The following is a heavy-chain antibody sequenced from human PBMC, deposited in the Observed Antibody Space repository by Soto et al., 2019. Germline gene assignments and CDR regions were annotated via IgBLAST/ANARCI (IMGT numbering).Heavy chain of an antibody. D-gene: IGHD6-13*01. CDR1: GGSFSGYY. J-gene: IGHJ5*02. CDR3: ARSLIRIAAAGRRVWFDP. CDR2: INHSGST. V-gene: IGHV4-34*01. Sequence: SETLSLTCAVYGGSFSGYYWSWIRQPPGKGLEWIGEINHSGSTNYNPSLKSRVTISVDTSKNQFSLKLSSVTAADTAVYYCARSLIRIAAAGRRVWFDPWGQGTLVTVSS.